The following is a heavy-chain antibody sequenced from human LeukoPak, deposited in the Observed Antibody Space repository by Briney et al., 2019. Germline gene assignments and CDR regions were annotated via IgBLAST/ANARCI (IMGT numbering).Heavy chain of an antibody. V-gene: IGHV4-59*01. CDR2: MYHSGTT. CDR1: GGSFSGYY. CDR3: VGEKSFFGEAF. Sequence: PSETQSLTCAVYGGSFSGYYWNWIRQPPGKGLEWIGHMYHSGTTSYNPSLKSRVTVSVDTSKNQFSLKVNSVTAADTAVYYCVGEKSFFGEAFWSQGTMVTVSS. J-gene: IGHJ3*01. D-gene: IGHD3-10*01.